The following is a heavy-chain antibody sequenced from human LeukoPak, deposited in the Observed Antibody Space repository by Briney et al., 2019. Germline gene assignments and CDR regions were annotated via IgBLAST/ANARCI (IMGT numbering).Heavy chain of an antibody. Sequence: PSETLSLTCTVSGGSISSYYWSWIRQPPGKGLEWIGYIYYSGSTNYNPSLKSRVTISVDTSKNQFSLKLSSVTAADTAVYYCAGANQYNNIIRGKAFEIWAKGQWSPSPQ. CDR3: AGANQYNNIIRGKAFEI. J-gene: IGHJ3*02. D-gene: IGHD1-14*01. CDR2: IYYSGST. CDR1: GGSISSYY. V-gene: IGHV4-59*01.